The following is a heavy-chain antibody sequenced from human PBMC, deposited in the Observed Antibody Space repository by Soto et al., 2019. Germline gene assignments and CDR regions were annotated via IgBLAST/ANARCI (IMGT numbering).Heavy chain of an antibody. CDR1: GGTFSSYA. CDR3: ARAPRKYRSSSFTYGMDD. Sequence: QVQLVQSGAEVNKPGSSVKVSCKASGGTFSSYAISWVRQTPGQGLDWMGEIIPISGTVNNVQKCQGRVLITANKSRSTAYMELSSLSSEDTAVYYCARAPRKYRSSSFTYGMDDWGQGTTVTVSS. CDR2: IIPISGTV. J-gene: IGHJ6*02. D-gene: IGHD6-6*01. V-gene: IGHV1-69*06.